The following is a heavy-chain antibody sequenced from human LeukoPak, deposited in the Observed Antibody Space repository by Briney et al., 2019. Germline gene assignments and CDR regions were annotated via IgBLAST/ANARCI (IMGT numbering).Heavy chain of an antibody. Sequence: GESLKISCKGSGYSFTSYWIGWVRQMPGKGLEWMGIIYPDDSDTRYSPSFQGQVTISADKSVSTAYLQWSSLKASDTAMYYRARQKRVAAAGTEIDYWGQGTLVMVSS. V-gene: IGHV5-51*01. CDR2: IYPDDSDT. J-gene: IGHJ4*02. D-gene: IGHD6-13*01. CDR3: ARQKRVAAAGTEIDY. CDR1: GYSFTSYW.